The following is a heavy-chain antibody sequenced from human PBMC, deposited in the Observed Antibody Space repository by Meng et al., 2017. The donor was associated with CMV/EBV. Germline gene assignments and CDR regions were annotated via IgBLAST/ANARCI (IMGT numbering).Heavy chain of an antibody. CDR3: AHRTLFGYFRSGYHNWFDP. CDR2: IYWYDDK. J-gene: IGHJ5*02. CDR1: AVSVSSSSGG. D-gene: IGHD3-3*01. Sequence: LIFPLSAVSVSSSSGGFGWIRNPQRTALDLLSLIYWYDDKRYSSSPKSRSTITKYTSTTQVVLTMTNMDPVDTATYYCAHRTLFGYFRSGYHNWFDPWGQGTLVTVSS. V-gene: IGHV2-5*01.